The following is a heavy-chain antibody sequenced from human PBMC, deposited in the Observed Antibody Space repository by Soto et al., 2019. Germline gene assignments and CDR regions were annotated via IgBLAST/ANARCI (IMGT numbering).Heavy chain of an antibody. J-gene: IGHJ3*02. CDR2: IYHSGST. V-gene: IGHV4-4*02. CDR1: SGSISSSNW. D-gene: IGHD3-9*01. Sequence: QVQLQESGPGLVKPSGTLSLTCAVSSGSISSSNWWSWVRQPPGKGLEWIGEIYHSGSTNYNPSRQSSVSISIDKSKNPFSLKLSAVTAADTSVYYCSIVFHFRVRYFDWSVDAVDSWGQGTMVTVSS. CDR3: SIVFHFRVRYFDWSVDAVDS.